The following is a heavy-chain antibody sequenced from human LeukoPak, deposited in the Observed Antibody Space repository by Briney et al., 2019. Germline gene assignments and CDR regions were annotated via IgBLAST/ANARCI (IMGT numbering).Heavy chain of an antibody. D-gene: IGHD6-19*01. Sequence: PSQTLSLTCTVSGGCIGSGSYYWSWTRQPAGKGLEWIGRIYTSGSTNYNPSLKSRVTMSVDTSKNQFSLKLSSVTAADTAVYYCAREGHSSGWSAFDYWGQGTLVTVSS. J-gene: IGHJ4*02. V-gene: IGHV4-61*02. CDR1: GGCIGSGSYY. CDR3: AREGHSSGWSAFDY. CDR2: IYTSGST.